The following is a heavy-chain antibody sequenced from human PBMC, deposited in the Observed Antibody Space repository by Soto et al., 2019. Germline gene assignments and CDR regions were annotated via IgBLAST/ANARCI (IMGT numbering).Heavy chain of an antibody. J-gene: IGHJ6*02. V-gene: IGHV1-69*01. CDR3: ARSLSGSYFYLAYNYYYGMDV. CDR2: IIPIFGTA. CDR1: GGTFSSYA. Sequence: QVQLVQSGAEVKKPGSSVKVSCKASGGTFSSYAISWVRQAPGQGLEWMGGIIPIFGTANYAQKFQGRVTITADESTSTAFMELSSLRSEDTAVYYCARSLSGSYFYLAYNYYYGMDVWGQGTTVTVSS. D-gene: IGHD1-26*01.